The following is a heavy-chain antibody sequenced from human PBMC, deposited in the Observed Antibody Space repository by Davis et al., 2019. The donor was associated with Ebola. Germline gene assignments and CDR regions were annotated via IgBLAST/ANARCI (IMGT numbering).Heavy chain of an antibody. D-gene: IGHD6-19*01. CDR1: GFTFISYA. V-gene: IGHV3-23*01. CDR3: AKGTGSSGWYWFDP. J-gene: IGHJ5*02. CDR2: ISGSGDST. Sequence: GESLKISCAASGFTFISYAMNWVRHAPGKGLEWVSGISGSGDSTYYADSVRGRFTISRDNSKNTLYLQMNSLRAEDTAVYYCAKGTGSSGWYWFDPWGQGTLVTVSS.